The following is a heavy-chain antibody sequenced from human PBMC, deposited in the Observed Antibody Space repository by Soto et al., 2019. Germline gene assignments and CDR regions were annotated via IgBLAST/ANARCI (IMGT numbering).Heavy chain of an antibody. J-gene: IGHJ5*01. Sequence: SDTLSLTFTVSGGSISSGDYYWSWIRQPPGKGLEWIGYIYYSGSTYYNPSLKSRVTISVDTSKNQFSLKLSSVTAADTAVYYCARVLSGDIVATKHNLFDSWGQGTLVTVSS. CDR2: IYYSGST. D-gene: IGHD5-12*01. V-gene: IGHV4-30-4*02. CDR1: GGSISSGDYY. CDR3: ARVLSGDIVATKHNLFDS.